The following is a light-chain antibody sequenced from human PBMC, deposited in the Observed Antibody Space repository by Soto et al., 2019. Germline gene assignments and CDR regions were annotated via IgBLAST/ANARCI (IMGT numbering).Light chain of an antibody. CDR2: DNN. V-gene: IGLV1-51*01. J-gene: IGLJ2*01. CDR3: GTWDYSLTAFV. Sequence: QSVLTQPPSVSASPGEKVTISCSGRTSNIVNNFVSWYRQFPGTAPHLLIHDNNKRPSGIPERFSGSKCGSSATLGITGLQTGDEALYYCGTWDYSLTAFVFGGGTKVTVL. CDR1: TSNIVNNF.